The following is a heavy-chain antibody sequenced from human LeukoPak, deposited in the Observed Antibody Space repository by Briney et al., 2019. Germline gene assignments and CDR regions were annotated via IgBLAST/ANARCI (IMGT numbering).Heavy chain of an antibody. V-gene: IGHV3-21*01. CDR2: ISSSSDYI. CDR3: ARGATTTRFGRFDP. D-gene: IGHD4-17*01. Sequence: GGSLRLSCEASGFTFNNYWMSWFRQAPGKGLEWVSSISSSSDYIYHADSVKGRFTISRDNPKKSLYLQMNSLRAEDTAVYYCARGATTTRFGRFDPWGQGTLVIVSS. CDR1: GFTFNNYW. J-gene: IGHJ5*02.